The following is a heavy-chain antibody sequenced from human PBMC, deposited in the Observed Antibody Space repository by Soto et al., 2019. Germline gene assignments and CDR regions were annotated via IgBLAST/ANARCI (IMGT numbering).Heavy chain of an antibody. J-gene: IGHJ6*03. CDR3: ATSLPRTEPAYYYYYMDV. D-gene: IGHD2-2*01. CDR2: FDPEDGET. CDR1: GYTLTELS. V-gene: IGHV1-24*01. Sequence: GASVKVSCKVSGYTLTELSMHWVRQAPGKGLEWMGGFDPEDGETIYAQKFRGRVTMTEDTSTDTAYMELSSLRSEDTAVYYCATSLPRTEPAYYYYYMDVWGKGTTVTVSS.